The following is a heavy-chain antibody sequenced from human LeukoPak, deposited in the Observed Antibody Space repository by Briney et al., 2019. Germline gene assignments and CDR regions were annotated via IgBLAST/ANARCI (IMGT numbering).Heavy chain of an antibody. Sequence: GALVKVSCKASGYTFTGYYMHWVRQAPGQGLEWMGWINPNSGGTNYAQKFQGRVTMTRDTSISTAYMELSRLRSDDTAVYYCARGHTAMPVSFDYWGRGTLVTVSS. CDR3: ARGHTAMPVSFDY. J-gene: IGHJ4*02. V-gene: IGHV1-2*02. CDR2: INPNSGGT. D-gene: IGHD5-18*01. CDR1: GYTFTGYY.